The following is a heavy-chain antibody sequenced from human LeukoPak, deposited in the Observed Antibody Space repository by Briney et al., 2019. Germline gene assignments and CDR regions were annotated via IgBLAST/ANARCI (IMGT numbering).Heavy chain of an antibody. CDR3: LRVDDTNGHNWFDP. CDR1: GFSFRYYW. CDR2: IIGDGTRT. V-gene: IGHV3-74*01. D-gene: IGHD2-8*01. J-gene: IGHJ5*02. Sequence: PGGPLRISCAASGFSFRYYWMHWVRQGSGKGPVWVSRIIGDGTRTDYADSVKGRFTISRDNAKSTLYLQMNSLTVEDTAVYYCLRVDDTNGHNWFDPWGQGTLVTVSS.